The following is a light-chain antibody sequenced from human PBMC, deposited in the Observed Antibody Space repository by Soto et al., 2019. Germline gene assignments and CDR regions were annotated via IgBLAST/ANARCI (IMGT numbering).Light chain of an antibody. V-gene: IGKV1-33*01. J-gene: IGKJ4*01. CDR3: QQYGNLPLT. CDR2: DAS. Sequence: IQMTQSPYSLSASVGDRVTITCQASQDISNYLNWYQQKPGKAPKLLIYDASKLETGVPSRFSGSGSGTDFTFAIRSLQPEDIATYYCQQYGNLPLTFGGGTKVEI. CDR1: QDISNY.